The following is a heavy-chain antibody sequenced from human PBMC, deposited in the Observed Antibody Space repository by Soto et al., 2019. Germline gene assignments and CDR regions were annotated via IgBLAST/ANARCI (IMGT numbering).Heavy chain of an antibody. CDR2: LGTGDDT. V-gene: IGHV3-13*01. CDR3: ASEGPDWVFDI. Sequence: EVQLVESGGGLVQPGGSLRLSCAASGLTFSTYDMHWVRQPIGKGLEWVAALGTGDDTYYPDSVRGRFTVSRDDVKNSLYLHMPSLTAGDTAVYYCASEGPDWVFDIWGRGTRVIVSS. J-gene: IGHJ2*01. CDR1: GLTFSTYD.